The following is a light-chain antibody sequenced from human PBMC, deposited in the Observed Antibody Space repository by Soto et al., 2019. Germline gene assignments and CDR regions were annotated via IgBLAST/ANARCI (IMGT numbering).Light chain of an antibody. Sequence: QSVLTQPASVSGSPGQSITISCTGSRSDIGSFNYVSWYQLLPDKAPKLMIYEVSNRPSGVSNRFSGSKSGNTASLTISGLQAEDEADYYCSSYTSSSTGVFGTGTKLTVL. CDR1: RSDIGSFNY. CDR2: EVS. CDR3: SSYTSSSTGV. J-gene: IGLJ1*01. V-gene: IGLV2-14*01.